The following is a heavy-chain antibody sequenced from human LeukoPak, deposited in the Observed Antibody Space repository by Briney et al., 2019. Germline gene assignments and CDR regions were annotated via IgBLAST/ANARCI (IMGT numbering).Heavy chain of an antibody. CDR2: INPNSGRT. D-gene: IGHD6-13*01. CDR1: VYTFTGYY. CDR3: ERVGLERGSSRGWFDP. J-gene: IGHJ5*02. Sequence: ASVKVSCKASVYTFTGYYMHWMRQAPGQGLEWMGWINPNSGRTKYAQKFEGRVTMTRDTSIRTAYMELSRLRSDDTAVYYCERVGLERGSSRGWFDPWGQGTLVTVSS. V-gene: IGHV1-2*02.